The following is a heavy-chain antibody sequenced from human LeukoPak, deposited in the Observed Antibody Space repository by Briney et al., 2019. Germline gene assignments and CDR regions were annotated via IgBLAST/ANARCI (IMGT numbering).Heavy chain of an antibody. CDR1: GGSFSGYY. J-gene: IGHJ5*02. CDR3: ARRGVNYGGKFRRHPNWFDP. Sequence: SETLSLTCAVYGGSFSGYYWSWIRQPPGKGLEWIGEINHSGSTNYNPSLKSRVTISVDTSKNQFSLKLSSVTAADTAVYYCARRGVNYGGKFRRHPNWFDPWGQGTLVTVSS. V-gene: IGHV4-34*01. CDR2: INHSGST. D-gene: IGHD4-23*01.